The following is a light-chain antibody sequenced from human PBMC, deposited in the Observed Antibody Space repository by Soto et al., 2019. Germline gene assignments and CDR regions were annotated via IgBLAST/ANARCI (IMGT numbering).Light chain of an antibody. V-gene: IGKV3-15*01. J-gene: IGKJ2*01. CDR3: QHYNYWPYT. Sequence: EIVLTQSPGTLSLFPGERATLSCRTSQSIGSNYLAWYQQKPGQAPRLLIYDASTRATGVPARFSGSGSGTDFTLTINSLQSEDFAVYYCQHYNYWPYTFGQGTKVDIK. CDR2: DAS. CDR1: QSIGSN.